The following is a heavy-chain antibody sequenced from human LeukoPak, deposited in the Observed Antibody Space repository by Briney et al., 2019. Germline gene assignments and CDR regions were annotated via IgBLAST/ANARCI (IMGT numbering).Heavy chain of an antibody. CDR3: ARDYGGNSGDFDY. J-gene: IGHJ4*02. Sequence: GGSLRLSCAASGFTFSDYYMSWIRQAPGKGLVWVSRIDTDGRTTTYADSVKGRFTISRDNAKNTVHLQMNSLRAEDTAVYYCARDYGGNSGDFDYWGQGTLVTVSS. CDR2: IDTDGRTT. D-gene: IGHD4-23*01. V-gene: IGHV3-74*01. CDR1: GFTFSDYY.